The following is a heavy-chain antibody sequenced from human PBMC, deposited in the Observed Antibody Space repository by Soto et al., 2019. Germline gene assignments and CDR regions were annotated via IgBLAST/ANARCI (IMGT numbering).Heavy chain of an antibody. V-gene: IGHV1-8*01. CDR2: MNPNSGKI. CDR3: XXXXXXXXXXXXXXXXXXXX. CDR1: GYTFTNYD. Sequence: QVQLVQSGAEVKKPGASVKVSCKASGYTFTNYDINWVRQATGQGPEYMGWMNPNSGKIGYVQKFQGRVTMTSNTSXSTAYMEXSSLRXEDXXXXXXXXXXXXXXXXXXXXXXXXXXXGQGTLVTVSS. J-gene: IGHJ5*02.